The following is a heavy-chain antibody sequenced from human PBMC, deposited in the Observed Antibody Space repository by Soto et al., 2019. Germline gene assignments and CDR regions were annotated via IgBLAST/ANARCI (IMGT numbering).Heavy chain of an antibody. CDR2: IDPSDSYT. D-gene: IGHD6-19*01. Sequence: GESLKTSWKGSGYSFTSYWISWVRQMPGKGLEWMGRIDPSDSYTNYSPSFQGHVTISADKSISTAYLQWSSLKASDTAMYYCAQTVAGTSYYYGMDVWGQGTTVTVS. CDR3: AQTVAGTSYYYGMDV. J-gene: IGHJ6*02. CDR1: GYSFTSYW. V-gene: IGHV5-10-1*01.